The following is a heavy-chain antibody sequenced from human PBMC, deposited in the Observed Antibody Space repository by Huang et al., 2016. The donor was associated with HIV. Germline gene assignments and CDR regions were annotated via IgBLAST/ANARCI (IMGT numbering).Heavy chain of an antibody. V-gene: IGHV1-8*02. D-gene: IGHD4-17*01. CDR1: GYPFTNYD. Sequence: VPLVQSGAEVKKPGALVKGSCKASGYPFTNYDSNWVRQAPGRGLEWRGWMNPNTGNTGFAQSFQGRVTMTRKTSITTAYMELTSLTSEDTAGYYCARSAYGDLDYWGLGTLVIVSS. J-gene: IGHJ4*02. CDR3: ARSAYGDLDY. CDR2: MNPNTGNT.